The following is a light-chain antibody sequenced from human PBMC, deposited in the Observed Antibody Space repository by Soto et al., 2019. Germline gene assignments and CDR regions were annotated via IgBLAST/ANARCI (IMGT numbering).Light chain of an antibody. CDR1: NLGNKR. CDR2: YDS. J-gene: IGLJ1*01. Sequence: SYELTQSPSVSVAPEKTATITCGGNNLGNKRVHWYRQKPAQAPVLLISYDSDRPSGIPERFSGSNSGNTATLTISRVEAWDEADYYCQVWDIMTDNYVFGSGTKLTVL. V-gene: IGLV3-21*04. CDR3: QVWDIMTDNYV.